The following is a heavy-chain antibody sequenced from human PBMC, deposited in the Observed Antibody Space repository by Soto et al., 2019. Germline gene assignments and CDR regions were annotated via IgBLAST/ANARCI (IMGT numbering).Heavy chain of an antibody. J-gene: IGHJ4*02. CDR2: IKPDSGGR. CDR1: GYTLSGYF. V-gene: IGHV1-2*02. D-gene: IGHD6-19*01. Sequence: ASVKVSCKASGYTLSGYFMHWVRQAPGQGLDYMGWIKPDSGGRSYAQKFQGRITMTSDTSSSTVYMEVSSLGSDDTAVYYCAGELQSTGFFDFWGQGTPVTVSS. CDR3: AGELQSTGFFDF.